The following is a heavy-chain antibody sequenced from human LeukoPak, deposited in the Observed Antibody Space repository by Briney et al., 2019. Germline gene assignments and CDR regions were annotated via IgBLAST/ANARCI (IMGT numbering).Heavy chain of an antibody. J-gene: IGHJ4*01. D-gene: IGHD1-1*01. CDR3: ARQMGLGYTYFYPYFDY. Sequence: PSETLSLTCTVSGGSISSYYWSWIRQPPGKGLEWIGYIYYSGSTNYNPSLKSRVTISVDTPKNQFSLKLSSVTAADTAVYYCARQMGLGYTYFYPYFDYWGQGTLVTVSS. CDR2: IYYSGST. CDR1: GGSISSYY. V-gene: IGHV4-59*08.